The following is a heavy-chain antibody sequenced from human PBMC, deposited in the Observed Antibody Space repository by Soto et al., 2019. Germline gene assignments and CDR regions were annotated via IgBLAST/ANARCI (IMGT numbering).Heavy chain of an antibody. Sequence: GVSLRLSCAASGFTFSSYAMHWVRQAPGKGLEWVAVISYDGSNKYYADSVKGRFTISRDNSKNTLYLQMNSLRAEDTAVYHCARDSYDVSGSSDDIPLDYWGQGILVTVSS. CDR3: ARDSYDVSGSSDDIPLDY. J-gene: IGHJ4*02. V-gene: IGHV3-30-3*01. D-gene: IGHD3-10*01. CDR2: ISYDGSNK. CDR1: GFTFSSYA.